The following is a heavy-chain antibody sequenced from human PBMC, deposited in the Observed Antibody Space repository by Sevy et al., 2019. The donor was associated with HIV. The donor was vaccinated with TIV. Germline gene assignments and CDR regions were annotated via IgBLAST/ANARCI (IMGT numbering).Heavy chain of an antibody. V-gene: IGHV4-4*07. J-gene: IGHJ5*02. CDR2: IYTSGST. D-gene: IGHD6-13*01. Sequence: SETLSLTCTVSGGSISSHYWSWIRQPAGKGLEWIGRIYTSGSTNYNPSLKSRVTMSVDTSKNQFSLKLSSVTAADTAVYYCARDCGYSSSWYTPTGMLVWWFDPWGQGTLVTVSS. CDR1: GGSISSHY. CDR3: ARDCGYSSSWYTPTGMLVWWFDP.